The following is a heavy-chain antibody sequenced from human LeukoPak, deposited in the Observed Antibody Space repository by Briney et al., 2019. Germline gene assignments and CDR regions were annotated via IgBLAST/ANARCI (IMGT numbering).Heavy chain of an antibody. D-gene: IGHD3-16*02. CDR3: AAHRDYVWGSYRYPPSFDY. Sequence: SETLSLTCTVSGGSISSYYWSWIRQPPGKGLEWIGYICYSGSTNYNPSLKSRVTISVDTSKNQSSLKLSSVTAADTAVYYCAAHRDYVWGSYRYPPSFDYWGQGTLVTVSS. CDR2: ICYSGST. V-gene: IGHV4-59*01. J-gene: IGHJ4*02. CDR1: GGSISSYY.